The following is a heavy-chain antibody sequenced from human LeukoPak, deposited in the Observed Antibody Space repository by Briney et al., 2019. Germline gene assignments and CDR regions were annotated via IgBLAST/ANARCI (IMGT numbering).Heavy chain of an antibody. CDR3: ARDGP. V-gene: IGHV3-7*04. CDR1: GFTFSSYW. Sequence: PGGSLRLSCAASGFTFSSYWVSWVRQAPGKGLEWVANIKQDGIEKYYVDSVKGRFTISRDNAKNSLYLQMNSLRAEDTAVYYCARDGPWGQGTLVTVSS. J-gene: IGHJ5*02. CDR2: IKQDGIEK.